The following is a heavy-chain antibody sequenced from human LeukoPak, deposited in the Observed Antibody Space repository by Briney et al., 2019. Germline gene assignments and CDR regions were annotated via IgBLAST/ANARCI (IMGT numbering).Heavy chain of an antibody. J-gene: IGHJ6*03. CDR1: GGSISSYY. CDR3: ARVNQAARPLSPSDYYYYYMDV. CDR2: IYYSGST. D-gene: IGHD6-6*01. V-gene: IGHV4-59*01. Sequence: SETLSLTCTVSGGSISSYYWSWIRQPPGKGLEWIGYIYYSGSTNYNPSLKSRVTISVDTSKNQFSLKLSSVTAADTAVYYCARVNQAARPLSPSDYYYYYMDVWGKGTTVTVSS.